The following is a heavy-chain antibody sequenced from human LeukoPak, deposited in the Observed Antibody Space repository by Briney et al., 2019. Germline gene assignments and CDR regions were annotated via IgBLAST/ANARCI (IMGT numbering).Heavy chain of an antibody. V-gene: IGHV3-23*01. CDR1: GFTFSSYA. J-gene: IGHJ5*02. Sequence: PGGSLRLSCAVSGFTFSSYAMGWVRQAPGKGLEWVSGISGSGATTYYADSVKGRFTISRDDSKNTLYLQMNSLRAEDSALYYCARWFNSGNDWWSDPWGQGTLVTVSS. CDR2: ISGSGATT. D-gene: IGHD1-26*01. CDR3: ARWFNSGNDWWSDP.